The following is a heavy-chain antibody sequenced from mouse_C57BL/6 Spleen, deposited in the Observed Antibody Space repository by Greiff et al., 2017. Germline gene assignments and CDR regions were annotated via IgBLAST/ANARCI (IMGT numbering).Heavy chain of an antibody. CDR3: ARGGYDGYYATY. J-gene: IGHJ3*01. V-gene: IGHV1-81*01. D-gene: IGHD2-3*01. CDR1: GYTFTSYG. Sequence: QVQLQQSGAELARPGASVTLSCTASGYTFTSYGISWVKQRTGQGLEWIGEIYPRSGNTYYNEKFKGKATLTADKSSSTAYMELRSLTSEDSAVYFCARGGYDGYYATYWGQGTLVTVSA. CDR2: IYPRSGNT.